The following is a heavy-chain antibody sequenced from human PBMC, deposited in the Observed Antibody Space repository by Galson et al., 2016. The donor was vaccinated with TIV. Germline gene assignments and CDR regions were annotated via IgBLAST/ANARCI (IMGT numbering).Heavy chain of an antibody. CDR1: GYTLSHYY. CDR2: IDPLGGGT. D-gene: IGHD2-15*01. CDR3: ATFSGARGPFDY. J-gene: IGHJ4*02. V-gene: IGHV1-46*01. Sequence: SVKVSCKASGYTLSHYYMHWVRKAPGQGLEWVGVIDPLGGGTTYAPQFQGRVTKTRDTSTSTVYMELTSLKSDDTAIFYCATFSGARGPFDYWGQGTLVAVSS.